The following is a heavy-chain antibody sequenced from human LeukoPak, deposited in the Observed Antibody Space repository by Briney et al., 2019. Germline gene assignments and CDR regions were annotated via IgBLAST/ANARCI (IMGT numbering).Heavy chain of an antibody. CDR1: GFTFSSYS. V-gene: IGHV3-21*01. D-gene: IGHD5-12*01. CDR2: ISSSSSYI. Sequence: GGSLRLSCAASGFTFSSYSMNWVRQAPGKGLEWVSSISSSSSYIYYADSVKGRFTISRDNAKNSLYLQMNSLRAEDTAAYYCASQDRGGYDGPVDYWGQGTLVTVSS. CDR3: ASQDRGGYDGPVDY. J-gene: IGHJ4*02.